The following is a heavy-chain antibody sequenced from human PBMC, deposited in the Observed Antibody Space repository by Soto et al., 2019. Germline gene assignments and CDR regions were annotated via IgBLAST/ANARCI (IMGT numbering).Heavy chain of an antibody. CDR1: GFTVSSNY. D-gene: IGHD5-18*01. V-gene: IGHV3-66*01. CDR3: AREYSYGYYYYYGMDV. J-gene: IGHJ6*02. CDR2: IYSGGST. Sequence: GGSLRLSCAASGFTVSSNYMSWVRQAPGKGLEWVSVIYSGGSTYYADSVKGRFTISRDNSKNTLYLQMNSLRAEDTAVYYCAREYSYGYYYYYGMDVWGQVTTVTVSS.